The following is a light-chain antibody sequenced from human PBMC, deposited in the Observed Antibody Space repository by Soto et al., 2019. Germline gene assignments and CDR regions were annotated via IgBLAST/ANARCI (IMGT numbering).Light chain of an antibody. J-gene: IGKJ4*01. CDR3: QQYGSSPLT. Sequence: EIVLTQSPGTLSLSPGERATLSCRASQSVTSNNLAWYQQKPGQAPRLLIYDTSSRATGFPDRFSGSGSGTDFTLTICRLEPEDFAVYYCQQYGSSPLTFGGGTKVDIK. CDR2: DTS. V-gene: IGKV3-20*01. CDR1: QSVTSNN.